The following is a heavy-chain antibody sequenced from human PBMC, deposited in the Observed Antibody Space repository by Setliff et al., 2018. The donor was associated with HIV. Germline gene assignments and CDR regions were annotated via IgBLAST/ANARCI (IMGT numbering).Heavy chain of an antibody. CDR2: ISGSGGST. Sequence: PGGSLRLSCAASGFTFSSYAMSGVRQAPGKGLEWVSAISGSGGSTYSADSVKGRFTISRDNAKNSLYLQMNSLRAEDTTIYYCARVPVMATITYWYFDLWGRGTLVTVSS. V-gene: IGHV3-23*01. D-gene: IGHD5-12*01. J-gene: IGHJ2*01. CDR3: ARVPVMATITYWYFDL. CDR1: GFTFSSYA.